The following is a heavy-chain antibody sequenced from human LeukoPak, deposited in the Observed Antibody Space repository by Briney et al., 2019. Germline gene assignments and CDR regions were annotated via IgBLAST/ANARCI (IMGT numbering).Heavy chain of an antibody. Sequence: SETLSLTCTVSGGSISSSSYYWGWIRQPPGKGLEWIGEIYHSGSTNYNPSLKSRVTISVDKSKNQFSLKLSSVTAADTAVYYCARANYGMDVWGQGTTVTVSS. V-gene: IGHV4-39*07. CDR2: IYHSGST. CDR3: ARANYGMDV. CDR1: GGSISSSSYY. J-gene: IGHJ6*02.